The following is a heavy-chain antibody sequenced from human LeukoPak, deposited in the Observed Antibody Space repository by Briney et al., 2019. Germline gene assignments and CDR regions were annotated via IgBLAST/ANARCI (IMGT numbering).Heavy chain of an antibody. V-gene: IGHV2-26*01. CDR1: GISLSNARMG. CDR2: IFSNDEK. J-gene: IGHJ2*01. CDR3: ARISWGSGYWYFDL. Sequence: SGPVLVKPTETLTLTCTVSGISLSNARMGVSWIRQPPGEALEWLAHIFSNDEKSYSTSLKSRLTISKDTSKSQVVLTMTNMDPVVTATYYCARISWGSGYWYFDLWGRGTLVTVSS. D-gene: IGHD3-16*01.